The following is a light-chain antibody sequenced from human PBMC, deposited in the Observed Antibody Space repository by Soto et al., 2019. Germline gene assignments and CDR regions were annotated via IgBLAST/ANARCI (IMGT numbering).Light chain of an antibody. CDR3: QQYDDWPRA. V-gene: IGKV3D-15*01. CDR1: QSVSSN. J-gene: IGKJ2*01. CDR2: GAS. Sequence: EIVMTQSPVTLSVSPGERATLSCRASQSVSSNLAWYQQKLGQAPRLLIYGASTRATGIPTRFSGSGSGTEFTLTIRSLQSEDFVVYYCQQYDDWPRAFGQGTKLEIK.